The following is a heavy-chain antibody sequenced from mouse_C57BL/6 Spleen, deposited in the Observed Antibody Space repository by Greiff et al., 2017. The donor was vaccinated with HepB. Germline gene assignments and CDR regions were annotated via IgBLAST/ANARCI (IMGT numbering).Heavy chain of an antibody. CDR1: GYTFTSYW. J-gene: IGHJ4*01. CDR2: IDPSDSET. CDR3: ARENYYGSSYGAMDY. D-gene: IGHD1-1*01. Sequence: QVQLQQPGAELVRPGSSVKLSCKASGYTFTSYWMHWVKQRPIQGLEWIGNIDPSDSETHYNQKFKDKATLTVDKSSSTAYMQLSSLTSEDSAVYYCARENYYGSSYGAMDYWGQGTSVTVSS. V-gene: IGHV1-52*01.